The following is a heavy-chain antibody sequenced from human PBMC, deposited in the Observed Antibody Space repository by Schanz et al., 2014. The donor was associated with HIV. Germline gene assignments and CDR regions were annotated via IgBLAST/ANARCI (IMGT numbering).Heavy chain of an antibody. D-gene: IGHD6-13*01. Sequence: VQLLESGGGLVQPGGSLRVSCAASGFMFSSYGMSWVRQAPGKGLEWVAFISYDGSNKYYADSVKGRFTISRDNSKNTLYLQMNSLRGEDSAVYYCAKVGRIYSTTWIDHWGQGTLVTVSS. CDR3: AKVGRIYSTTWIDH. J-gene: IGHJ4*02. CDR1: GFMFSSYG. CDR2: ISYDGSNK. V-gene: IGHV3-30*18.